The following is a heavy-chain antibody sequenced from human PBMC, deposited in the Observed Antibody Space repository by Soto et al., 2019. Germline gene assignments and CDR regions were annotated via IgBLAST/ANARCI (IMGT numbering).Heavy chain of an antibody. Sequence: VQVVASGGGLVQPGRSLRLSCAVSGFRFEQYGMHWVRQAPGKGLECVSTVSPTGDTVAYADSVEGRFTVSRDNAKNSLYLQMNSLKFDDTAFYYCLKDAPNGSIDAWGKGTLVTVSS. J-gene: IGHJ5*02. CDR3: LKDAPNGSIDA. CDR1: GFRFEQYG. D-gene: IGHD3-10*01. CDR2: VSPTGDTV. V-gene: IGHV3-9*01.